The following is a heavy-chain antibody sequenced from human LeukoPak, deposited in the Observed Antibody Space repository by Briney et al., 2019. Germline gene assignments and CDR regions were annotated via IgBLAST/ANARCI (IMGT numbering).Heavy chain of an antibody. CDR2: ISSPGTTI. V-gene: IGHV3-11*04. J-gene: IGHJ2*01. D-gene: IGHD4-17*01. CDR3: ATAVTRRRLEWNFDL. Sequence: GGSLRLSCAASGFRFSDYYMSWIRQAPGKGLEWISYISSPGTTIYYVDSVKGRFTISRDNAKSSLSLQMDSLRAEDTAVYYCATAVTRRRLEWNFDLWGRGTLVTVSS. CDR1: GFRFSDYY.